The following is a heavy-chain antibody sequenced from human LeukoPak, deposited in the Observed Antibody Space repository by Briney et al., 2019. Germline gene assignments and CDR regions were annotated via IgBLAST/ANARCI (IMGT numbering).Heavy chain of an antibody. V-gene: IGHV3-30-3*01. D-gene: IGHD3-3*01. J-gene: IGHJ4*02. CDR2: ISYDGSNK. CDR1: GFTFSSYA. Sequence: GRSLRLSCAASGFTFSSYAMHWVRQAPGKGLEWVAVISYDGSNKYYADSVKGRFTISRDNSKNTLYLQMNSLRAEDTAVCYCARGGITIFGVVIRPGIFDYWGQGTLVTVS. CDR3: ARGGITIFGVVIRPGIFDY.